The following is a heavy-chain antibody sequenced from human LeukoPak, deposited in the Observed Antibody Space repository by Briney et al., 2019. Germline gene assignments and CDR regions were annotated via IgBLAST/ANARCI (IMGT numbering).Heavy chain of an antibody. CDR1: GYTFTSYD. Sequence: ASVKVSCKASGYTFTSYDINWVRQATGQGLEWMGWMNPNSGNTGYAQKFQGRVTMTRNTSISTAYMELSSLRSEGTAVYYCARGRYCSSTSCYEVVDYWGQGTLVTVSS. J-gene: IGHJ4*02. D-gene: IGHD2-2*01. CDR3: ARGRYCSSTSCYEVVDY. V-gene: IGHV1-8*01. CDR2: MNPNSGNT.